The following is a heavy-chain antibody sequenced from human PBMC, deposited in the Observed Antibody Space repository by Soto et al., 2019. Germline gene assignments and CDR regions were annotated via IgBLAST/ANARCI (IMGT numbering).Heavy chain of an antibody. Sequence: SETLSLTCAVSGYSISSGSSWGWIRQPPGRGLEWIGTIYHSGSIYYNPSLKSRVAMSVDTSRNQFSLNLNSVTAADTAVYYCARVNFRNNWHDPHFDYWGLGIPVTVSS. CDR2: IYHSGSI. V-gene: IGHV4-38-2*01. CDR3: ARVNFRNNWHDPHFDY. D-gene: IGHD1-1*01. CDR1: GYSISSGSS. J-gene: IGHJ4*02.